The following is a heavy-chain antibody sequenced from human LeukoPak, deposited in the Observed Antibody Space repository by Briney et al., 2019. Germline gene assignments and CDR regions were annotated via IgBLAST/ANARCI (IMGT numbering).Heavy chain of an antibody. CDR3: AREAIGDDYGDYRDFDY. Sequence: PGGSLRLSCAAPGFTFSDYYMSWIRQAPGKGLEWVSYISSSGSTIYYADSVKGRFTISRDNAKNSLYLQMNSLRAEDTAVYYCAREAIGDDYGDYRDFDYWGQGTLVTVSS. J-gene: IGHJ4*02. CDR1: GFTFSDYY. CDR2: ISSSGSTI. D-gene: IGHD4-17*01. V-gene: IGHV3-11*01.